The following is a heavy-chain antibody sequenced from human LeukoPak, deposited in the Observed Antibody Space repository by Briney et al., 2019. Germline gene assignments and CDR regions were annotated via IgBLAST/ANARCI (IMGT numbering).Heavy chain of an antibody. D-gene: IGHD3-16*01. CDR3: VKDFGRVLGTPDY. J-gene: IGHJ4*02. CDR1: GFTFSSYA. V-gene: IGHV3-23*01. Sequence: GGSLRLSCAASGFTFSSYAMSWVRQAPGKGLEWVSTISGSGNGGRIYYADSVKGRFIISRDNSKSTIYLQMSSLRSEDTAVYYCVKDFGRVLGTPDYWGQGTLVTVSS. CDR2: ISGSGNGGRI.